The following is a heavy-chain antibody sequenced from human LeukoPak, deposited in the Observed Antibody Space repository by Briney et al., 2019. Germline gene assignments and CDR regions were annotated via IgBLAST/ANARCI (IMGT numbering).Heavy chain of an antibody. D-gene: IGHD1-26*01. Sequence: ASVKVSCKASGYTFTAYYLHWVRQTPGQRLEWMGWINPNSGDTNYAQEFQGRVTLTRDTSILTAYMDLSRLTSDDTAVYFCAKDRGGLAAGAVNPWGQGTLVTVSS. CDR2: INPNSGDT. V-gene: IGHV1-2*02. CDR1: GYTFTAYY. CDR3: AKDRGGLAAGAVNP. J-gene: IGHJ5*02.